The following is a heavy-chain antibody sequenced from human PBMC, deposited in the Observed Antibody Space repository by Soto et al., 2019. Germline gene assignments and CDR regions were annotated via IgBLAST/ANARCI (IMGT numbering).Heavy chain of an antibody. J-gene: IGHJ4*02. V-gene: IGHV3-74*01. Sequence: TGGSLRLSCAASGFTFSNYWIHWVRQAPGKGRVWVSRINSDGSGTSYADSVKGRFTISRDNAKNSLSLQMDRLRAEDTALYYCVREDGKVGTNSAFDYWGLGALVTSPQ. D-gene: IGHD1-26*01. CDR1: GFTFSNYW. CDR2: INSDGSGT. CDR3: VREDGKVGTNSAFDY.